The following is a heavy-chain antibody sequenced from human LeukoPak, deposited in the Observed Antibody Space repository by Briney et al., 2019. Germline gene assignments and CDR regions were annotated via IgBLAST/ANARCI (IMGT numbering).Heavy chain of an antibody. CDR3: ARSSGWYYFDY. D-gene: IGHD6-19*01. V-gene: IGHV4-39*01. J-gene: IGHJ4*02. Sequence: SETLSLTCTVSGGSISSSSYYWGWIRQPPGTGLEWIGSIYYSGSTYYNPSLKSRVTISVDTSKNQFSLKLSSVTAADTAVYYCARSSGWYYFDYWGQGTLVTVSS. CDR2: IYYSGST. CDR1: GGSISSSSYY.